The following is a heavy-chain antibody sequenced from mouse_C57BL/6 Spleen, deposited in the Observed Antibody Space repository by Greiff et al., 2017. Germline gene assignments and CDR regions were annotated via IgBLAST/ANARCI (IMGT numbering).Heavy chain of an antibody. CDR1: GYTFTSYW. V-gene: IGHV1-52*01. D-gene: IGHD1-1*02. Sequence: QVQLQQPGAELVRPGSSVKLSCKASGYTFTSYWMHWVKQRPIQGLEWIGNIDPSDSETHYNQKFKDKATLTVDKSSSTAYMQLSSLTSEDSAVYYGARSPGVAPIAYWGQGTLVTVSA. CDR3: ARSPGVAPIAY. CDR2: IDPSDSET. J-gene: IGHJ3*01.